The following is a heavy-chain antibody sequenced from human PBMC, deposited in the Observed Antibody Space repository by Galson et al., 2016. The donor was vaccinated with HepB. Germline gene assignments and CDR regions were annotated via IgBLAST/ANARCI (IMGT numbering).Heavy chain of an antibody. V-gene: IGHV4-39*01. D-gene: IGHD5-24*01. Sequence: SETLSLTCSVSGGSISSSSEYWGWIRQPPGKGLEWIGTISYTGTTYKESSLRSRVTMSVDTSRNQFSLKVNSVTAADTAVYYCARHRANFPADLDSWGLGTLVTVSS. CDR3: ARHRANFPADLDS. CDR2: ISYTGTT. J-gene: IGHJ4*02. CDR1: GGSISSSSEY.